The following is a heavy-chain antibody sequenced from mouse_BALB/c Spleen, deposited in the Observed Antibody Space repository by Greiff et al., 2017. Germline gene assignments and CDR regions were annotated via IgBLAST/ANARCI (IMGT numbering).Heavy chain of an antibody. D-gene: IGHD2-10*02. J-gene: IGHJ4*01. CDR3: ARGGYGNYDYAMDY. Sequence: VKLQESGAELVRPGTSVKVSCKASGYAFTNYLIEWVKQRPGQGLEWIGVINPGSGGTNYNEKFKGKATLTADKSSSTAYMQLSSLTSDDSAVYFCARGGYGNYDYAMDYWGQGTSVTVSS. CDR2: INPGSGGT. CDR1: GYAFTNYL. V-gene: IGHV1-54*01.